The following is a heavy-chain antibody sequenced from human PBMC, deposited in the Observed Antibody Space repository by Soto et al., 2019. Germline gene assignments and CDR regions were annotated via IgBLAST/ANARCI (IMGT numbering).Heavy chain of an antibody. CDR1: GGSFSGYY. D-gene: IGHD3-10*01. Sequence: QVQLQQWGAGLLKPSETLSLTCAVYGGSFSGYYWTWIRQPPGTGLEWIGEINHSGSTNYNPSLNDRPTIPVDTSNNQFSLKLTSVTASDTPVYCCARHKITRLFDSWGQGTLVTISS. J-gene: IGHJ4*02. CDR2: INHSGST. CDR3: ARHKITRLFDS. V-gene: IGHV4-34*01.